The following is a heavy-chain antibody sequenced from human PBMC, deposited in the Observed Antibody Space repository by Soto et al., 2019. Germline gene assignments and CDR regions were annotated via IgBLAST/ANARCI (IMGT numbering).Heavy chain of an antibody. V-gene: IGHV5-51*01. CDR1: GYNFANYW. Sequence: GESLQISCKGSGYNFANYWIGCVRQMPGKGLEWMGMIFPGDSDTKNSPSLQGQITMSVDKSDSSAYLQWRSLKASDTAMYYCAAGYTTGPDAFEIWGKGTMVTVSS. CDR3: AAGYTTGPDAFEI. D-gene: IGHD6-13*01. CDR2: IFPGDSDT. J-gene: IGHJ3*02.